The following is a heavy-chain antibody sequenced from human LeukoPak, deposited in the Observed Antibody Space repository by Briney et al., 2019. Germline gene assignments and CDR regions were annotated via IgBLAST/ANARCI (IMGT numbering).Heavy chain of an antibody. J-gene: IGHJ6*03. CDR3: ARSGYYYDSSGYYYGGYYYYMDV. V-gene: IGHV4-59*01. CDR1: GGSISSYY. D-gene: IGHD3-22*01. Sequence: SETLSLTCTVSGGSISSYYWSWIRQPPGKGLEWIGYIYYSGSTNYNPSLKSRVTISVDTSKNQFSLKPSSVTAADTAVYYCARSGYYYDSSGYYYGGYYYYMDVWGKGTTVTVSS. CDR2: IYYSGST.